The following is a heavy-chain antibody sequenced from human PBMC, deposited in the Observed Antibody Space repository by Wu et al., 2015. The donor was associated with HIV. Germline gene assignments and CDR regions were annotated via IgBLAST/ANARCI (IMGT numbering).Heavy chain of an antibody. V-gene: IGHV1-69*12. J-gene: IGHJ6*02. D-gene: IGHD3-22*01. CDR3: ATAIGFYESSGYYPHYYYGMDV. CDR2: IIPIFGTA. Sequence: QVQLVQSGAEVKKPGSSVKVSCKASGGTFSSYAINWVRQAPGQGLEWMGGIIPIFGTANYAQKFQGRVTITADESTSTAYMELSSLRSEDTAVYYCATAIGFYESSGYYPHYYYGMDVWGQGTTVIVSS. CDR1: GGTFSSYA.